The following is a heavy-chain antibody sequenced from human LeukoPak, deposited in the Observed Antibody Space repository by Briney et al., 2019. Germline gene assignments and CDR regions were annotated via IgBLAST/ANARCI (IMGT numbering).Heavy chain of an antibody. V-gene: IGHV4-39*07. D-gene: IGHD3-22*01. CDR3: ARQISYDTSAYNI. CDR1: GGSINRSRYY. Sequence: PSETLSVTCAVSGGSINRSRYYWAWIRQSPRKGLEWTGNVYYSGATYYNPSLDSRVTILVDTSKNQFSLKLSSVTAADTALYYCARQISYDTSAYNIWGQGILVTVSS. CDR2: VYYSGAT. J-gene: IGHJ4*02.